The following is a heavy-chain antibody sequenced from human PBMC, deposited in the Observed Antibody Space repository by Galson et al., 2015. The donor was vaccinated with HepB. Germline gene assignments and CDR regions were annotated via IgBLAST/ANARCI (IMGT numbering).Heavy chain of an antibody. Sequence: SLRLSCAASGFTFSSYAMHWVRQAPGKGLEWVAVISYDGSNKYYADSVKGRFTISRDNSKNTLYLQMNSLRAEDTAVYYCARAYYTYYDILTGYYPPNWFDPWGQGTLVTVSS. CDR1: GFTFSSYA. J-gene: IGHJ5*02. V-gene: IGHV3-30-3*01. CDR2: ISYDGSNK. D-gene: IGHD3-9*01. CDR3: ARAYYTYYDILTGYYPPNWFDP.